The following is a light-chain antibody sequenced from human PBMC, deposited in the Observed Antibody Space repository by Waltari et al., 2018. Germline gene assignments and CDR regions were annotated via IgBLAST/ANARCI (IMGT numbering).Light chain of an antibody. CDR3: SSQSSDNIVL. CDR2: DVL. V-gene: IGLV2-14*03. Sequence: QSALTQPASVSGSPGQSITISCTGTSRDVGNYNSLSWYQDHPGQGPKVIIYDVLARPSGVSARFSGSKSGNTASLTISGLQAEDEADYYCSSQSSDNIVLFGGGTRVTVL. J-gene: IGLJ3*02. CDR1: SRDVGNYNS.